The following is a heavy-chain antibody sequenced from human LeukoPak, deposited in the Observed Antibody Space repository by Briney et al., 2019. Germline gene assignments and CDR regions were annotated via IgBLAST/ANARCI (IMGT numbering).Heavy chain of an antibody. Sequence: SGGSLRLSCAASGFTFSSYGMHWVRQAPGKGLEWVAFIRYDGSNKYYADSVKGRFTISRDNSKNTLYLQMNSLRAEDTAVYYCAKAPQLWIDYWGQGTLATVSS. J-gene: IGHJ4*02. CDR3: AKAPQLWIDY. CDR1: GFTFSSYG. V-gene: IGHV3-30*02. D-gene: IGHD5-18*01. CDR2: IRYDGSNK.